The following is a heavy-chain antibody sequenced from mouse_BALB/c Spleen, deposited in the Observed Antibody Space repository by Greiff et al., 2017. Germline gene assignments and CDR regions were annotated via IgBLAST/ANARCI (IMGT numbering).Heavy chain of an antibody. CDR1: GYAFTNYL. V-gene: IGHV1-54*01. CDR2: INPGSGGT. D-gene: IGHD2-1*01. CDR3: ARNLYGNYEGFAY. J-gene: IGHJ3*01. Sequence: VQLQQSGAELVRPGTSVKVSCKASGYAFTNYLIEWVKQRPGQGLEWIGVINPGSGGTNYNEKFKGKATLTADKSSSTAYMQLSSLTSDDSAVYFCARNLYGNYEGFAYWGQGTLVTVSA.